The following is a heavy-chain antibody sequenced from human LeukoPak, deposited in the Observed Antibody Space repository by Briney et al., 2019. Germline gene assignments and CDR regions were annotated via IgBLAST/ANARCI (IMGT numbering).Heavy chain of an antibody. CDR2: ISSSGSTI. V-gene: IGHV3-48*03. CDR1: GFTFSSYE. Sequence: GGSLRLSCAASGFTFSSYEMNWVRQAPGKGLEWVSYISSSGSTIYYADSVKGRFTISRDNAKNSLYLQMNSLRAEDTAVSYCAICGVAVTADFLGLGGQGNLVTVSS. J-gene: IGHJ4*02. CDR3: AICGVAVTADFLGL. D-gene: IGHD2-21*02.